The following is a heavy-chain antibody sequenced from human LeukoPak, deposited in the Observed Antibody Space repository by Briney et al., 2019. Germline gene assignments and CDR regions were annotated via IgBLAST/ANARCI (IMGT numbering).Heavy chain of an antibody. CDR2: INNDGTST. CDR1: GLTFSNYW. D-gene: IGHD6-6*01. Sequence: TGGSLRLSCAVSGLTFSNYWMHWVRQAPGKGLVWVSRINNDGTSTSYADSVKGRFTISRDNAKNTLYLQMNSLRAEDTAVYYCAKGHYSSSSGDFFDYWGQGTLVTVSS. J-gene: IGHJ4*02. CDR3: AKGHYSSSSGDFFDY. V-gene: IGHV3-74*01.